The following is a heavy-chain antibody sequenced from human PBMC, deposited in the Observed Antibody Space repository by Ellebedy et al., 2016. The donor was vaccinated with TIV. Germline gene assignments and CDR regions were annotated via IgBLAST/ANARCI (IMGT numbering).Heavy chain of an antibody. V-gene: IGHV3-53*01. CDR3: AREFLDYFFDQ. J-gene: IGHJ4*02. CDR2: IYSGGST. CDR1: GFTVSSNY. Sequence: GGSLRLSCAASGFTVSSNYMSWVRQAPGKGLEWVSIIYSGGSTYYADSVKGRFTISRDNSKSTLFLQMNSLRAEDTAVYFCAREFLDYFFDQWGQGTLVTVSS. D-gene: IGHD3/OR15-3a*01.